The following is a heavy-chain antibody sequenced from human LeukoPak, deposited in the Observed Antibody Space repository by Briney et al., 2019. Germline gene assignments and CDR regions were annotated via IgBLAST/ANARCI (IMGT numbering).Heavy chain of an antibody. Sequence: ASVKVSCKASGYTFTSYGISWVRQAPGQGLEWMGWISAYNGNTNYAQKLQGRVTMTTDTSTSTAYMELRSLRSDDTAVYYCARVRSSWPDDAFDIWGQGTMVTVSS. D-gene: IGHD6-13*01. CDR2: ISAYNGNT. J-gene: IGHJ3*02. CDR1: GYTFTSYG. CDR3: ARVRSSWPDDAFDI. V-gene: IGHV1-18*01.